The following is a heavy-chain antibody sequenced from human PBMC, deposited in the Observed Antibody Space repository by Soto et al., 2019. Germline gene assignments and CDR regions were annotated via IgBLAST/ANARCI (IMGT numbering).Heavy chain of an antibody. V-gene: IGHV3-23*01. CDR2: ISGSGGDT. Sequence: GSLRLSCAASVFTFSSYAMGWVRQAPGQGLEWVSSISGSGGDTYYADSVKGRFTISRDNSKNTLYLQMNSLRAEDTAVYFCAKGEPWIQLWFFFDYWGQGTPVTVSS. D-gene: IGHD5-18*01. J-gene: IGHJ4*02. CDR1: VFTFSSYA. CDR3: AKGEPWIQLWFFFDY.